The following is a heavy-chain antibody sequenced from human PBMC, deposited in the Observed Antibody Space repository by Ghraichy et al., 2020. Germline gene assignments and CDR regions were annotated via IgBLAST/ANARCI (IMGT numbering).Heavy chain of an antibody. J-gene: IGHJ6*02. CDR3: ARRAGYCSSTSCPMEYYYYYGMDV. D-gene: IGHD2-2*01. CDR1: GFTFSSYA. CDR2: ISGSGGST. V-gene: IGHV3-23*01. Sequence: GGSLRLSCAASGFTFSSYAMSWVRQAPGKGLEWVSAISGSGGSTYYADSVKGRFTIFRDNSKNTLYLQMNSLRAEDTAVYYCARRAGYCSSTSCPMEYYYYYGMDVWGQGTTVTVSS.